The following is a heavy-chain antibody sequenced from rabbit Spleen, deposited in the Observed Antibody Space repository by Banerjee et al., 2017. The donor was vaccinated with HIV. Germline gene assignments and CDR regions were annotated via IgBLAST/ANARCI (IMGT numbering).Heavy chain of an antibody. D-gene: IGHD3-1*01. Sequence: QSLEESGGDLVKPEGSLTLTCTASGFSFSDRDVMCWVRQAPGKGLQWIACINAYTGKPVYATWAKGRFTISRTSSTSVTLQMTSLTAADTATYFCAGDLASVVGWNFGLWGPGTLVTVS. CDR1: GFSFSDRDV. CDR2: INAYTGKP. V-gene: IGHV1S40*01. J-gene: IGHJ4*01. CDR3: AGDLASVVGWNFGL.